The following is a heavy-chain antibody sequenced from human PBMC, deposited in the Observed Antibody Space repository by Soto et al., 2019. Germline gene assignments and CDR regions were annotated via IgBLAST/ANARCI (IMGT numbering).Heavy chain of an antibody. Sequence: SETLSLTCAVSGGSISSGGYSWSWIRQPPGKGLEWIGYIYHSGSTYYNPSLKSRVTISVDRSKNQFSLKLSSVTAADTAVYYCARVESYYDSSGYYGGADAFDIWGQGTMVTVSS. V-gene: IGHV4-30-2*01. D-gene: IGHD3-22*01. CDR1: GGSISSGGYS. CDR3: ARVESYYDSSGYYGGADAFDI. CDR2: IYHSGST. J-gene: IGHJ3*02.